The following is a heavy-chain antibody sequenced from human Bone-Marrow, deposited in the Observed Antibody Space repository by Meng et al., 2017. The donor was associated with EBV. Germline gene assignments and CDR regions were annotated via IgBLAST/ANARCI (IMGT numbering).Heavy chain of an antibody. V-gene: IGHV1-69*01. CDR3: ARSPSSHFDY. D-gene: IGHD1-26*01. Sequence: QVQQGRSGAKGRKAGSSGDVSCKSSGGHYSSYAISWVRQAPGQGLEWMGGIIPIFGTANYAQKFQGRVTITADESTSTAYMELSSLRSEDTAVYYCARSPSSHFDYWGQGTLVTVSS. J-gene: IGHJ4*02. CDR1: GGHYSSYA. CDR2: IIPIFGTA.